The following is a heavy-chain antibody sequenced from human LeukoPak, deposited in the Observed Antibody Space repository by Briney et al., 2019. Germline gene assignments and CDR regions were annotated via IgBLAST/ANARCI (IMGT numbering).Heavy chain of an antibody. V-gene: IGHV3-20*04. D-gene: IGHD5-18*01. J-gene: IGHJ4*02. CDR2: INWNGRVT. Sequence: GGSLRLSCAGSGVTLDNYGMSWVRQAPGKGLEGVSGINWNGRVTIYADSVKGRFNISRDNDKKSLYLQMNSLRAEDTALYYCARSGDSSAFDSWGQGTLVTVSS. CDR1: GVTLDNYG. CDR3: ARSGDSSAFDS.